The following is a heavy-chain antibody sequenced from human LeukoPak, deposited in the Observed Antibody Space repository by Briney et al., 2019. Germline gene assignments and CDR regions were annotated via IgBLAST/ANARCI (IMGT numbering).Heavy chain of an antibody. Sequence: GGSLRLSCAASGFTFSSYAMSWVRQAPGKGLEWVSAISGGSTYYADSVKGRFTISRDNSKNTLYLQMNSLRAEDTAVYYCAKDSPDDYGDYAHDYWGQGTLVTVSS. V-gene: IGHV3-23*01. CDR1: GFTFSSYA. J-gene: IGHJ4*02. CDR2: ISGGST. CDR3: AKDSPDDYGDYAHDY. D-gene: IGHD4-17*01.